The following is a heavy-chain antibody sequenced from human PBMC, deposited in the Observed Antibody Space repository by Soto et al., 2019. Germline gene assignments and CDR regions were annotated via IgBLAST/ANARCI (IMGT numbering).Heavy chain of an antibody. CDR3: ARSTTTVTTFDY. D-gene: IGHD4-17*01. CDR2: IDWDDDK. V-gene: IGHV2-70*01. J-gene: IGHJ4*02. CDR1: GFSLSTSGMC. Sequence: SCPTLVNPTQTLTLTCTLSGFSLSTSGMCVSWIRQPPGKALEWLALIDWDDDKHYSTSLKTRLTISKDTSKNLVVLTMTNMDPVDTATYYCARSTTTVTTFDYWGQGTLVTVYS.